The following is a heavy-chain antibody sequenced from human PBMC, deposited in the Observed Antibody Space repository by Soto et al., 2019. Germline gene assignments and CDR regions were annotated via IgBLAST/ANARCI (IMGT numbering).Heavy chain of an antibody. D-gene: IGHD5-12*01. V-gene: IGHV1-69*12. CDR2: IIPIFGTA. CDR3: ARVGGWLKTDWFDS. Sequence: QVQLVQSGAEVKKPGSSVKVSCKASGGTFSSYAISWVRQAPGQGLEWMGGIIPIFGTANYAQKFQGRVTXTADESRSTAYMELSSMRSEDTAVYYCARVGGWLKTDWFDSWGQGTLVTVSS. CDR1: GGTFSSYA. J-gene: IGHJ5*01.